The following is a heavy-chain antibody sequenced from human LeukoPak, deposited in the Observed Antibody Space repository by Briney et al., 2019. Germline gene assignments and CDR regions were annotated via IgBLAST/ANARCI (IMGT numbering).Heavy chain of an antibody. CDR3: ASGDDSSGYYYGLGY. CDR1: GFSFSDNY. Sequence: GGSLRLSCAASGFSFSDNYMSWIRQAPGKGLEWVSVIYSGGSTYYADSVKGRFAISRDNSKNTLYLQMNSLRAEDTAVYYCASGDDSSGYYYGLGYWGQGTLVTVSS. J-gene: IGHJ4*02. D-gene: IGHD3-22*01. V-gene: IGHV3-53*01. CDR2: IYSGGST.